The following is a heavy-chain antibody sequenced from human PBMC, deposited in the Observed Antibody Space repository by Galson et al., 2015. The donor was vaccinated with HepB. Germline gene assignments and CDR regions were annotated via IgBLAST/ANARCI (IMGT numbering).Heavy chain of an antibody. J-gene: IGHJ4*02. Sequence: SVKVSCKVSGYTLTELSMHWVRQAPGKGLEWMGGFDPEDGETIYAQKFQGRVTMTEDTSTDTAYMELSSLRSEDTAVYYCATDRAGTWSLGYWGQGTLVTVSS. CDR2: FDPEDGET. D-gene: IGHD6-19*01. CDR3: ATDRAGTWSLGY. CDR1: GYTLTELS. V-gene: IGHV1-24*01.